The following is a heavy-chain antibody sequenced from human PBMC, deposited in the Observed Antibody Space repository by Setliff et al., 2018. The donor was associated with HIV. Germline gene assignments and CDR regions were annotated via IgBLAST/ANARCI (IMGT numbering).Heavy chain of an antibody. D-gene: IGHD2-21*02. Sequence: SETLSLTCTVSGGSISSGSYYWSWIRQPAGKGLEWIGRMYTSGSTNYNPSLKSRVTISVDTSKNQFSLKLSSVTAADTAVYYCARGPYCGGDCYSSYYYGMGVWGQGTTVTVSS. V-gene: IGHV4-61*02. CDR1: GGSISSGSYY. CDR2: MYTSGST. J-gene: IGHJ6*02. CDR3: ARGPYCGGDCYSSYYYGMGV.